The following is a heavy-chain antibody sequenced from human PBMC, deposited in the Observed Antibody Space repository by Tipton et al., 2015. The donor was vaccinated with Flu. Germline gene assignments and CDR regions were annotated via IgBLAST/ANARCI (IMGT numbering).Heavy chain of an antibody. CDR1: GGSISSGHY. CDR2: IYHSGST. D-gene: IGHD3-10*01. Sequence: TLSLTCTVSGGSISSGHYWGWIRQPPGKGLEWIGSIYHSGSTNYNPSLKSRVTISVDTSKNQFSLKLSSVTAADTAVYYCARVCDPRIRYFDLWGRGTLVTVSS. V-gene: IGHV4-38-2*02. J-gene: IGHJ2*01. CDR3: ARVCDPRIRYFDL.